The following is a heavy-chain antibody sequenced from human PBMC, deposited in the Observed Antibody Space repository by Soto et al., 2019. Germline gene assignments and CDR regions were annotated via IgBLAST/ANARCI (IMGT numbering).Heavy chain of an antibody. V-gene: IGHV4-39*07. D-gene: IGHD2-2*01. CDR2: IYYSGST. Sequence: PSETLSLTLTVSGGSISSSSYSWRWIRQPPGKGLEWIGSIYYSGSTYYNPSRKSRVTISVDKSKDQFSLKLTSVTAADSAVYYCARDDHIVVVPASLGAMDVWGQGTTVTVSS. CDR1: GGSISSSSYS. J-gene: IGHJ6*02. CDR3: ARDDHIVVVPASLGAMDV.